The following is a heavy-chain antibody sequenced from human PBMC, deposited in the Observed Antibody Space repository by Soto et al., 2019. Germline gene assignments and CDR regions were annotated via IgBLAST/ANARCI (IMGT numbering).Heavy chain of an antibody. D-gene: IGHD1-26*01. CDR3: ARLPVGATAQYFDY. Sequence: LPETLSLTCTVSGGSISSSSYYWGWIRQPPGKGLEWIGSIYYSGSTYYNPSLKSRVTISVDTSKNQFSLKLSSVTAADTAVYYCARLPVGATAQYFDYWGQGTLVTVSS. CDR1: GGSISSSSYY. J-gene: IGHJ4*02. CDR2: IYYSGST. V-gene: IGHV4-39*01.